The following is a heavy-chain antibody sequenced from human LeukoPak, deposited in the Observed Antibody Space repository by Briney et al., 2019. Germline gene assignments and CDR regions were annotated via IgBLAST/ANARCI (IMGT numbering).Heavy chain of an antibody. D-gene: IGHD6-19*01. CDR3: ARGGSLAVAPHLYYFDY. CDR2: INPSGGST. J-gene: IGHJ4*02. Sequence: GASVKVSCKASGYTFIAYYIHWVRQAPGRGLEWMGIINPSGGSTTYAQNFQGRVTMTRDTSTSAVYMELSSLRSEDTAMYYCARGGSLAVAPHLYYFDYWGQGTLVTVSS. V-gene: IGHV1-46*01. CDR1: GYTFIAYY.